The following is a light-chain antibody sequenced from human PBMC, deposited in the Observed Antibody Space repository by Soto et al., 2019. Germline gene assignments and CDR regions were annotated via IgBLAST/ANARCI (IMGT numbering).Light chain of an antibody. J-gene: IGLJ1*01. CDR1: NSDVGGYNY. CDR3: SSYAGSNWYV. CDR2: EVN. Sequence: QSALTQPPSASGSPGQSVTISCTGTNSDVGGYNYVSWYQQYPGKAPKLIIYEVNERPSGVPDRFSGSKSGNTASLTVSGLQTADEADYYCSSYAGSNWYVFGTGTQQTVL. V-gene: IGLV2-8*01.